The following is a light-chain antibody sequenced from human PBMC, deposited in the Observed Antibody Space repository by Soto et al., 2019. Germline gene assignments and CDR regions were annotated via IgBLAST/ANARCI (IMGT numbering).Light chain of an antibody. Sequence: QSALTQPASVSGSPGQSITISCTGTSSDVGGYNYVSWNQQHPGKAPNLMIYEVSNRPSGVSNRFSGSKSGNTASLTISGLQAEDEADYYCSSYTSSSSGVFGTGTKLTVL. CDR2: EVS. CDR3: SSYTSSSSGV. J-gene: IGLJ1*01. CDR1: SSDVGGYNY. V-gene: IGLV2-14*01.